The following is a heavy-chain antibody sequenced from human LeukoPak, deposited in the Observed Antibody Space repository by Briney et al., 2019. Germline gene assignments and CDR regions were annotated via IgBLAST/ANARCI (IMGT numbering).Heavy chain of an antibody. CDR1: GFTFSSYA. Sequence: PGGSLRLSCAASGFTFSSYAMHWVRQAPGKGLEWVAVISYDGSNKYYADSVKGRFTISRDNSKNTLYLQMNSLRAEDTAVYYCARTNTPLVYYYMDVWGKGTTVTVSS. J-gene: IGHJ6*03. V-gene: IGHV3-30*04. CDR2: ISYDGSNK. D-gene: IGHD2-2*02. CDR3: ARTNTPLVYYYMDV.